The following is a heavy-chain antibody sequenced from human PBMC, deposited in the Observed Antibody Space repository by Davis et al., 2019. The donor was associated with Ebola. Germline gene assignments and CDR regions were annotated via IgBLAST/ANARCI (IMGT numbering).Heavy chain of an antibody. D-gene: IGHD5-18*01. J-gene: IGHJ5*02. CDR2: IWHDGSKT. V-gene: IGHV3-33*01. CDR1: GYTFRNYG. Sequence: PGGSLRLSCAASGYTFRNYGMHWVRQAPGKGLEWVALIWHDGSKTNYGDFVKGRFSISRDDPKNTLHLQMNSLRAEDTAVYYCARDLSFGSMSFDPWGQGTLVTVSS. CDR3: ARDLSFGSMSFDP.